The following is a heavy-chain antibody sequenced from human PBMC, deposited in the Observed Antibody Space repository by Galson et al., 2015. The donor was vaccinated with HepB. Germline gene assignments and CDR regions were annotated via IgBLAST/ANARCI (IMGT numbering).Heavy chain of an antibody. D-gene: IGHD3-3*01. CDR2: ISAYNGST. V-gene: IGHV1-18*04. CDR1: GYTFTSYG. Sequence: QSGAEVKKPGESLKISCKASGYTFTSYGISWVRQAPGQGLEWVGWISAYNGSTSYAQNFQGRVTMTRDTSTSTVYMELSSLGSEDTAVYYCSRSWLNYDRAAGFAFWCQGTLLTLS. CDR3: SRSWLNYDRAAGFAF. J-gene: IGHJ4*02.